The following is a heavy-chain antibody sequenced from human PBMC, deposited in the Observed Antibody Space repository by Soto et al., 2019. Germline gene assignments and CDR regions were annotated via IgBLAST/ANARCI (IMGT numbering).Heavy chain of an antibody. CDR3: VRWDGFFGAGGVD. Sequence: QVQLVQSVTELRKPGASVKLSCKASGYIFTKYYIAWVRQAPGHGLEWMGMINDYNGKANYGQDFRGRVIMTTDTSTNTAYMDLRSLTSDDTGVYYCVRWDGFFGAGGVDWGQGTLVTVSS. D-gene: IGHD3-16*01. J-gene: IGHJ4*02. CDR2: INDYNGKA. CDR1: GYIFTKYY. V-gene: IGHV1-18*01.